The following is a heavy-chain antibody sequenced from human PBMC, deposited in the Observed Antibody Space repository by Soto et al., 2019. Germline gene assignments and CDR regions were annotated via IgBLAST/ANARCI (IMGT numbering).Heavy chain of an antibody. J-gene: IGHJ6*02. D-gene: IGHD3-9*01. CDR3: ARVQNYDILTGSSYSMDV. CDR1: GYTFTNYG. CDR2: ISSYNAKT. Sequence: ASVKVSCKGSGYTFTNYGITWVRQAPGQGLEWMGWISSYNAKTNYAQKLQGRVTLTTDTSASTAYMELRSLRSDDTDLYYCARVQNYDILTGSSYSMDVWGQGTTVTVSS. V-gene: IGHV1-18*01.